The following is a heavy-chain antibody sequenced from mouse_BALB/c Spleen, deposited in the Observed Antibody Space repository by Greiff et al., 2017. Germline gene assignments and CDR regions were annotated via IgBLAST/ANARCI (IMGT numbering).Heavy chain of an antibody. D-gene: IGHD2-4*01. CDR1: GFTFSSYA. J-gene: IGHJ2*01. Sequence: DVQLVESGGGLVKPGGSLKLSCAASGFTFSSYAMSWVRQSPEKGLEWVAEIRSKANNHATYYAESVKGRFTISRDDSKSSVYLQMNSLRAEDTGIYYCTMAYDYGGYFDYWGQGTTLTVSS. V-gene: IGHV6-6*01. CDR2: IRSKANNHAT. CDR3: TMAYDYGGYFDY.